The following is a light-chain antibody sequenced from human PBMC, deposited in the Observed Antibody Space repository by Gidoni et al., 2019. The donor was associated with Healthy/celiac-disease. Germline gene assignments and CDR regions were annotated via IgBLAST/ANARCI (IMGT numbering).Light chain of an antibody. Sequence: DIQMTQSPSSLSASVGDSVTITCRASQSISSYLNWYQQKPGKAPKLLIYAASSLQSGVPSRFSGSGSGTDFTLTISSLQPEDFATYYCQQSYSTPRTFXXXTKLEIK. CDR2: AAS. CDR3: QQSYSTPRT. V-gene: IGKV1-39*01. CDR1: QSISSY. J-gene: IGKJ2*02.